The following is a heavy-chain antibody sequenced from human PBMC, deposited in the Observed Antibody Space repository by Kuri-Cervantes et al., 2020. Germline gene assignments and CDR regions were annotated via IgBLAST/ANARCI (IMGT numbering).Heavy chain of an antibody. CDR3: ARIFYDFWSGYPRVFDY. V-gene: IGHV4-39*01. CDR1: GGSISSYY. Sequence: GSLRLSCTVSGGSISSYYWSWIRQPPGKGLEWIGSIYYSGSTYYNPSLKSRVTISVDTSKNQFSLKLSSVTAADTAVYYCARIFYDFWSGYPRVFDYWGQGTLVTVSS. D-gene: IGHD3-3*01. CDR2: IYYSGST. J-gene: IGHJ4*02.